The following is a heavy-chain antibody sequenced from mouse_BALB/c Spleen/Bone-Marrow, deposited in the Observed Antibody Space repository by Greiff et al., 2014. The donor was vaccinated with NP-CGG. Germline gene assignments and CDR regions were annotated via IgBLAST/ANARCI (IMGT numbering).Heavy chain of an antibody. J-gene: IGHJ4*01. CDR2: ISSGGST. CDR3: ARGGGYYYAMDY. Sequence: DVTLVESGGGLVKPGGSLKLSCAASGFTFSSYAMSWVRQTPEKRLEWVASISSGGSTYYPDSVKGRFTISRDNARNILYLQMNSLRSEDTAMYYCARGGGYYYAMDYWGQGTSVTVSS. V-gene: IGHV5-6-5*01. CDR1: GFTFSSYA.